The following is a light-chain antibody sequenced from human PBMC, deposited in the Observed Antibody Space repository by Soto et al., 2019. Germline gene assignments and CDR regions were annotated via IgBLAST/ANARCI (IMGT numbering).Light chain of an antibody. J-gene: IGKJ1*01. CDR1: QSVSYSSDNKNS. CDR2: WAS. V-gene: IGKV4-1*01. CDR3: QQYYGIPT. Sequence: DIVMTQSPDSLAVSLGERATINCKSSQSVSYSSDNKNSLAWYQQKPGQPPKLLIYWASTRQSGVPDRFSGSGSGTDFTLTISSLQAEDVAVYYCQQYYGIPTFGQGTKVEIK.